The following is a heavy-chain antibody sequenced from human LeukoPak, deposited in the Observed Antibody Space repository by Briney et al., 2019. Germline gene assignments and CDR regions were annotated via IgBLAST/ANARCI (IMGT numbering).Heavy chain of an antibody. CDR1: GFTFSSYG. Sequence: RRSLRLSCAASGFTFSSYGIHWVRQAPGKGLEWVAVIWYDGSNKYYADSVKGRFSISRDNSKNTLYLQMNSLRAEDTAVYYCARVLGNYYFDSWGQGTLVTVSS. V-gene: IGHV3-33*01. CDR3: ARVLGNYYFDS. CDR2: IWYDGSNK. D-gene: IGHD1-26*01. J-gene: IGHJ4*02.